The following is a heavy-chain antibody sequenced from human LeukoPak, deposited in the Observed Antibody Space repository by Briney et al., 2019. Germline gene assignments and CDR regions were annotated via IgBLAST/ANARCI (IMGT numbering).Heavy chain of an antibody. CDR2: ISGSGGKT. V-gene: IGHV3-23*01. J-gene: IGHJ6*02. CDR1: GFTFSIHA. Sequence: GGSLRLSCAASGFTFSIHAIIWVRQAPGKGLEWVSIISGSGGKTYYADSVKGRFTISRDNPKNTLYLQMNSLRAEDTAIYYCAKDRAGGDYYYFYGMDVWGQGTTVTVSS. CDR3: AKDRAGGDYYYFYGMDV. D-gene: IGHD2-21*02.